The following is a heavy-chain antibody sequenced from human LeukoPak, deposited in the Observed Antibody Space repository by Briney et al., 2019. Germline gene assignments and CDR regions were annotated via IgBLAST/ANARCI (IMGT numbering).Heavy chain of an antibody. CDR1: GYTFTSYY. CDR2: INPSGGST. D-gene: IGHD3-22*01. CDR3: ARLLSSGYYEDY. Sequence: ASVKVSCKASGYTFTSYYMHWVRQAPGQGLEWMRIINPSGGSTSYAQKFQGRVTMTRDTSTSTAYMELRSLRSDDTAVYYCARLLSSGYYEDYWGQGTLVTVSS. J-gene: IGHJ4*02. V-gene: IGHV1-46*01.